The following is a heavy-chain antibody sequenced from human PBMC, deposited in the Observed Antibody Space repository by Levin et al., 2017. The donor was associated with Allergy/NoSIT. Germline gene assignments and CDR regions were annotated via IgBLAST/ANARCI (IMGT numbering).Heavy chain of an antibody. CDR2: INWNSGSI. CDR1: GFRFDDYA. J-gene: IGHJ1*01. D-gene: IGHD6-19*01. CDR3: AKVGSRIAVNGYFQH. V-gene: IGHV3-9*01. Sequence: GGSLRLSCAASGFRFDDYAMHWVRQAPGKGLEWVSGINWNSGSIGYADSVRGRFTISRDNAKNSLFLQMNSLRAEDTAFYYCAKVGSRIAVNGYFQHWGQGTLVTVSS.